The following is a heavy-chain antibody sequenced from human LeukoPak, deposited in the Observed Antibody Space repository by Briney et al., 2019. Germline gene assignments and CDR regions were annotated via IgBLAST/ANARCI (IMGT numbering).Heavy chain of an antibody. CDR1: GGSISSSSYY. CDR2: IYYSGST. D-gene: IGHD3-22*01. CDR3: ARDLTYYYDSSGYYTDY. J-gene: IGHJ4*02. V-gene: IGHV4-39*07. Sequence: PSETLSLTCTVSGGSISSSSYYWGWIRQPPGKGLEWIGNIYYSGSTYYNPSLKSRVTISVDTSKNQFSLKLSSVTAADTAVYYCARDLTYYYDSSGYYTDYWGQGTLVTVSS.